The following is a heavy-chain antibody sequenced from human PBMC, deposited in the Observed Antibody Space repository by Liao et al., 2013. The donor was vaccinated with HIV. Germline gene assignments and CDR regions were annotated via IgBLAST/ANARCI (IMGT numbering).Heavy chain of an antibody. V-gene: IGHV4-59*01. CDR3: ARVYSGTFEHYYHYYMDV. CDR1: GVSMGGYY. J-gene: IGHJ6*03. Sequence: QVHLQESGPGLVKSSETLSLTCSVSGVSMGGYYWSWIRQPPGKGLEYIGYMYYAGTTNYNPSLQSRATVSVDTSENQFFLRLRSVTVADTAVYYCARVYSGTFEHYYHYYMDVWAKGPRSPSP. D-gene: IGHD1-26*01. CDR2: MYYAGTT.